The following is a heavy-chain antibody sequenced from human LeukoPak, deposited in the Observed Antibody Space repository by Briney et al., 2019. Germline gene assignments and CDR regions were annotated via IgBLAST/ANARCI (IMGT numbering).Heavy chain of an antibody. D-gene: IGHD1-26*01. J-gene: IGHJ4*02. CDR2: INGDGSST. Sequence: GGSLRLSCAASGFTLSTYWMHWVRQAPGKGLVWVSRINGDGSSTSYADSVKGRFTISRDNAKNTLYLQMNSLRAEDTAVYYCARGPSGGRYYVGDYWGQGTLVTVSS. CDR3: ARGPSGGRYYVGDY. CDR1: GFTLSTYW. V-gene: IGHV3-74*01.